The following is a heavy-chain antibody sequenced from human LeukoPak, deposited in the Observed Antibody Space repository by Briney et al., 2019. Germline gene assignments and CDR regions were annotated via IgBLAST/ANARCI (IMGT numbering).Heavy chain of an antibody. CDR2: MNPNSGDT. J-gene: IGHJ4*02. Sequence: ASVKASCKASGYTFTNYEINWVRQATGHGLEWMGWMNPNSGDTAYAQTFQGRITMTRGTSTTTAYMELSGLRSEDTAVYYCARGLGSYDSSELTWPMISFWGQGTQVTVSS. D-gene: IGHD3-22*01. V-gene: IGHV1-8*01. CDR1: GYTFTNYE. CDR3: ARGLGSYDSSELTWPMISF.